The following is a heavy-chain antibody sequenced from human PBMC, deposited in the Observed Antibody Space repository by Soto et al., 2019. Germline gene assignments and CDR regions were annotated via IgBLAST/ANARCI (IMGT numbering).Heavy chain of an antibody. V-gene: IGHV4-59*01. Sequence: QVQLQESCPGLVKPSETLSLTCTVSGGSISSYYWSWIRQPPGKGLEWIGYIYYSGSTNYNPSLMSRVTISVDTSKNQFSLKLSSVTAADTAVYYCARRYGGNFDFWGQGTLVTVSS. CDR3: ARRYGGNFDF. D-gene: IGHD1-26*01. CDR1: GGSISSYY. CDR2: IYYSGST. J-gene: IGHJ4*02.